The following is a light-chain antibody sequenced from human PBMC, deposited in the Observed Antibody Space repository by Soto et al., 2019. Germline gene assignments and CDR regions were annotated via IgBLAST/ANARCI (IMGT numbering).Light chain of an antibody. V-gene: IGKV3-11*01. CDR1: QSVSSY. Sequence: EIVLTQSPVTLSLSPGERATLSCRASQSVSSYLAWYQQKPGQPPRLLIYDASNRATGIPARFSGSGSGTDFTRTISRLEPDDFDVYYCQQRSNWPQGFTFGPGTKVDFK. J-gene: IGKJ3*01. CDR3: QQRSNWPQGFT. CDR2: DAS.